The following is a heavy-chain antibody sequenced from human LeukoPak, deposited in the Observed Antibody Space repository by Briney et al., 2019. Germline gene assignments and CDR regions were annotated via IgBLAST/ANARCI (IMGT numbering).Heavy chain of an antibody. CDR1: GGSISSSSYY. CDR2: IYYSGST. CDR3: ARLLSDSIVVVPAAMRDYFDY. V-gene: IGHV4-39*01. D-gene: IGHD2-2*01. J-gene: IGHJ4*02. Sequence: SETLSLTCTVSGGSISSSSYYWGWIRQPPGKGLEWIGSIYYSGSTYYNPSLKSRVTISVDTSKNQFSLKLSSVTAADTAVYYCARLLSDSIVVVPAAMRDYFDYWGQGTLVTVSS.